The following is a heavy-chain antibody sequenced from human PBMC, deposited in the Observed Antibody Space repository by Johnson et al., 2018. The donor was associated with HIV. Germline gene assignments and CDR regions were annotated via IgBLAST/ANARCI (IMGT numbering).Heavy chain of an antibody. J-gene: IGHJ3*02. CDR3: ARVRLPDAFDI. CDR2: ISYDASNK. V-gene: IGHV3-30*04. Sequence: QVLLVESGGGVVQPGRSLRLSCAASGFTFSSFAMHWVRQAPGKGLEWVAVISYDASNKYYADSVKGRFTISRDNAENSLYLQMNSLRAEDTAVYFCARVRLPDAFDIWGQGTMVTVSS. CDR1: GFTFSSFA.